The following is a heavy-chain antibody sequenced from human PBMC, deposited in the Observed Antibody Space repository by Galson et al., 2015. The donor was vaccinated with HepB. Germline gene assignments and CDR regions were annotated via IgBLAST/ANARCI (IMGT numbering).Heavy chain of an antibody. J-gene: IGHJ3*02. D-gene: IGHD3-22*01. CDR2: IIPVFDTP. Sequence: SVKVSCKASGDSFNNYAVNWLRQAPGQGLEWMGGIIPVFDTPIYAQGFQDRVTITADKSTSTAYVELSSLNFEDTAVYYCARDRTQYYGTSGYSGAFDIWGQGTVVTVSS. CDR3: ARDRTQYYGTSGYSGAFDI. CDR1: GDSFNNYA. V-gene: IGHV1-69*06.